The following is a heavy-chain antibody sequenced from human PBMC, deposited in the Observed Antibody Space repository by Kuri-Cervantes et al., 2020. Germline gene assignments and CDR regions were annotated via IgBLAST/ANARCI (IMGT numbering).Heavy chain of an antibody. CDR3: ARDRWYPNAFDI. Sequence: GESLKISCAASGFTFSSSWMHWVCQAPEKGLEWVSVIYSGGSTYYADSVKGRFTISRDNSKNTLYLQMNSLRAEDTAVYYCARDRWYPNAFDIWGQGTMVTVSS. CDR2: IYSGGST. CDR1: GFTFSSSW. V-gene: IGHV3-53*01. D-gene: IGHD4-23*01. J-gene: IGHJ3*02.